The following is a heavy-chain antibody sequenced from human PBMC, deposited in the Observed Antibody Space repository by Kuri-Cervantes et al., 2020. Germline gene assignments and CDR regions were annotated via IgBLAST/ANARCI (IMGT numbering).Heavy chain of an antibody. D-gene: IGHD1-26*01. V-gene: IGHV1-8*01. CDR3: AREAVGATGGGGYYYYGMDV. Sequence: PSVQVSCKASGYTSSSYDINWVRQATGQGLEWMGWMNPDTGNTGYAQKFQGRVTMTRTTSITTAYMELSSLRSGDTAVYYCAREAVGATGGGGYYYYGMDVWGQGTTVTVSS. CDR2: MNPDTGNT. CDR1: GYTSSSYD. J-gene: IGHJ6*02.